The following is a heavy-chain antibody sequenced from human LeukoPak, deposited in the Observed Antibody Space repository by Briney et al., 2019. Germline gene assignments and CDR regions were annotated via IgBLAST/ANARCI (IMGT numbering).Heavy chain of an antibody. D-gene: IGHD2-8*02. CDR3: ARHSTGGPHFDD. CDR2: IYYSGST. V-gene: IGHV4-59*08. J-gene: IGHJ4*02. Sequence: SETLSLTCTVSGGSISSYYWSWIRQPPGKGLEWIGYIYYSGSTNYNPSLKSRVTISVDTSKNQFSLKLSSVTAADTAVYYCARHSTGGPHFDDWGQGTLVTVSS. CDR1: GGSISSYY.